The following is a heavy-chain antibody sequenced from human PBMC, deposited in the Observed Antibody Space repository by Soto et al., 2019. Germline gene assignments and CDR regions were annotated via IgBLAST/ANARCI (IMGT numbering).Heavy chain of an antibody. CDR1: GYTFTSYS. V-gene: IGHV1-3*01. CDR2: INAGNGNT. Sequence: ASVKVACKASGYTFTSYSMHWVRQAPGQRLEWMGWINAGNGNTKYSQKFQGRVTMTTDTSTSTAYMELRSLRSDDTAVYYCARDSTTVAPDYWGQGTLVTVSS. CDR3: ARDSTTVAPDY. D-gene: IGHD4-17*01. J-gene: IGHJ4*02.